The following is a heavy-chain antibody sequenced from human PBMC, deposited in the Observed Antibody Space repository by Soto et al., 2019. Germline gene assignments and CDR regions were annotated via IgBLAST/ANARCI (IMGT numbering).Heavy chain of an antibody. D-gene: IGHD2-15*01. CDR2: VHYTAST. Sequence: SETLSLTCTVSEGSINWSPDYWGWLRQPPGKDPQWIASVHYTASTYYNPSLKSRVTISVDTSKNQFSLNLRSVTAADTAIYYCGRATPGYPGRAFHIWGQGKMVTVSS. CDR1: EGSINWSPDY. J-gene: IGHJ3*02. V-gene: IGHV4-39*02. CDR3: GRATPGYPGRAFHI.